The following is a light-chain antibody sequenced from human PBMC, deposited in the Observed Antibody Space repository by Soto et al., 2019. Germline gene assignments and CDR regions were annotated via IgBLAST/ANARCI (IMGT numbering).Light chain of an antibody. J-gene: IGKJ1*01. CDR2: AAS. V-gene: IGKV3-20*01. Sequence: EIVLTQSPGTLSLSPGERATLSCRASQSVADNYLAWYQQKPGQPPRLLIYAASRRAAGIPDAFSGSGSGTDFTLTIASLEPEDFALYYCQQYGHSPRTFGQGTKVEVK. CDR3: QQYGHSPRT. CDR1: QSVADNY.